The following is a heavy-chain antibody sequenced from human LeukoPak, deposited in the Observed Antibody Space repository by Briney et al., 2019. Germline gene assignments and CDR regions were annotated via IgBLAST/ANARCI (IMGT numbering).Heavy chain of an antibody. V-gene: IGHV1-69*05. CDR1: GGTFSSYA. CDR2: IIPIFGTA. D-gene: IGHD1-26*01. CDR3: ARGVERGSYYEGAFDI. J-gene: IGHJ3*02. Sequence: SSVKVSCKASGGTFSSYAISWVRQAPGQELEWMGGIIPIFGTANYAQKFQGRVTITTDESTSTAYMELSSLRSEDTAVYYCARGVERGSYYEGAFDIWGQGTMVTVSS.